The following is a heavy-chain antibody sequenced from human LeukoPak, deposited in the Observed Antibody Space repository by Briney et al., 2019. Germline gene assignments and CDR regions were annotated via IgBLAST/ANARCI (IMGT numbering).Heavy chain of an antibody. CDR3: ASRPSRGIAVDY. J-gene: IGHJ4*02. D-gene: IGHD6-13*01. CDR1: GYTFTGYY. V-gene: IGHV1-2*02. Sequence: ASVKVSCKASGYTFTGYYMHWVRQAPGQGLEWMGWISPNSGGTNYAQKFQGRVTMTRDTSISTAYMELSRLRSDDTAVYYCASRPSRGIAVDYWGQGTLVTVSS. CDR2: ISPNSGGT.